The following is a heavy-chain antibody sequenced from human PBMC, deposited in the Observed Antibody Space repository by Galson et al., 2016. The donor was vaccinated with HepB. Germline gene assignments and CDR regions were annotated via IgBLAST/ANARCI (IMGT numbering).Heavy chain of an antibody. CDR2: IIPFFGTA. CDR1: GGTFSTSI. CDR3: AKDRGTPGVEWGV. D-gene: IGHD2-8*01. J-gene: IGHJ6*02. Sequence: SVKVSCKASGGTFSTSIISWVRQAPGQGLEWMGGIIPFFGTANYAQKFQDRVTITADKSTSTVYMELSSLRSEDTAVYFCAKDRGTPGVEWGVWGQGTTVTVSS. V-gene: IGHV1-69*06.